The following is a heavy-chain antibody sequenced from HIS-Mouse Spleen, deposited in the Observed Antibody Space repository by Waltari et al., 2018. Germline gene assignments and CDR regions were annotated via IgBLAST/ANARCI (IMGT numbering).Heavy chain of an antibody. D-gene: IGHD7-27*01. CDR3: ARDPRVTGDHTLLVRYFDL. J-gene: IGHJ2*01. CDR2: ISSSSSYI. CDR1: GFTFSSYG. Sequence: EVQLVESGGGLVKPGGSLRLSCAASGFTFSSYGMNWVRQAPGKGLEWVSSISSSSSYIYYADSVKGRFTISRDNAKNSLYLQMNSLRAEDTAVYYCARDPRVTGDHTLLVRYFDLWGRGTLVTVSS. V-gene: IGHV3-21*01.